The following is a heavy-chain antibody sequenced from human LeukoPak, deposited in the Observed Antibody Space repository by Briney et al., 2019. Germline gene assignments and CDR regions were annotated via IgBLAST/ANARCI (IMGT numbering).Heavy chain of an antibody. Sequence: ASVKVSCKASGYTFTYYYLHWVRQAPGQGLEWMGWIDPNNGGTHYAQKFQGRVTMTRDTSISAAYMELSRLRSDDTAVYYCARARKVQLLWFGELFDYWGQGTLVTVSS. CDR3: ARARKVQLLWFGELFDY. J-gene: IGHJ4*02. CDR2: IDPNNGGT. D-gene: IGHD3-10*01. V-gene: IGHV1-2*02. CDR1: GYTFTYYY.